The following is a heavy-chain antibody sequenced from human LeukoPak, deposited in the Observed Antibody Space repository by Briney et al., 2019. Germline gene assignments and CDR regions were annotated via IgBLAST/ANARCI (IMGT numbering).Heavy chain of an antibody. V-gene: IGHV3-74*01. CDR1: GFTFNSYW. D-gene: IGHD3-10*01. J-gene: IGHJ4*02. Sequence: GGSLRLSCAASGFTFNSYWMHWVRQAPGKGLVWVSRISTDGSSTRYADSVMGRVTISRDNAKNTLYLQMNSLRAEDTAVYYCARGPQYSYGSGSYYDGLFNYWGQGTLVTVSS. CDR3: ARGPQYSYGSGSYYDGLFNY. CDR2: ISTDGSST.